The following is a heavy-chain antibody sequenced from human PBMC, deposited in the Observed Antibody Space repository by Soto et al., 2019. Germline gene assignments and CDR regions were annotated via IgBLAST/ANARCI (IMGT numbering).Heavy chain of an antibody. CDR1: ASSTISSNW. V-gene: IGHV4-4*02. CDR3: AVLLWFGELSTMSY. Sequence: SETLSRPCAFSASSTISSNWLSWVRQPPGKGLDWIGEIYHSGSTNYNPSLKSRVTISVDKSKNQFSLKLSSVTAADTAVYYCAVLLWFGELSTMSYWGQG. J-gene: IGHJ4*02. CDR2: IYHSGST. D-gene: IGHD3-10*01.